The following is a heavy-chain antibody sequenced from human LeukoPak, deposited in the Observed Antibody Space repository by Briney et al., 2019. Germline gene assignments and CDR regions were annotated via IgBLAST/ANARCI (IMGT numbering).Heavy chain of an antibody. CDR2: VWYDGSNK. J-gene: IGHJ4*02. D-gene: IGHD6-13*01. Sequence: GGSLRLSCAASGFTFSSYGMHWVRQAPGKGLEWVAVVWYDGSNKYYADSVKGRFTISRDNSKNTLYPLMNSLRAEDTAVYYCARATSSSWYKGTPTDYYFDYWGQGTLVTVSS. V-gene: IGHV3-33*01. CDR1: GFTFSSYG. CDR3: ARATSSSWYKGTPTDYYFDY.